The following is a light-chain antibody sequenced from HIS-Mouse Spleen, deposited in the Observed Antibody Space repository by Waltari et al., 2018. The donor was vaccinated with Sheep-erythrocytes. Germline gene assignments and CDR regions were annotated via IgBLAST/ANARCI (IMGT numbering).Light chain of an antibody. J-gene: IGKJ5*01. Sequence: DIVMTQSPDSLAVSLGERATINCKSSQSVLYSSNNKNYLAWYQQKPGQPPKPRIYWASTRESGVPDRFSGSGSGTDFTLTISSLQAEDVAVYYCQQYYSTPITFGQGTRLEIK. CDR3: QQYYSTPIT. CDR1: QSVLYSSNNKNY. CDR2: WAS. V-gene: IGKV4-1*01.